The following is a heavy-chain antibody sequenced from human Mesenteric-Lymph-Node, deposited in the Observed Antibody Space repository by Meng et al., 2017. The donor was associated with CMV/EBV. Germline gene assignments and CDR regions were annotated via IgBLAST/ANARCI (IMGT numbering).Heavy chain of an antibody. D-gene: IGHD2-2*02. CDR3: ARWCSSTSCYTSDY. CDR2: IIPILGIA. J-gene: IGHJ4*02. V-gene: IGHV1-69*02. CDR1: GYTFTSYT. Sequence: SVKVSCKASGYTFTSYTISWVRQAPGQGLEWMGRIIPILGIANYAQKFQGRVTITADKSTSTAYMELSSLRSEDTAVYYCARWCSSTSCYTSDYWGQGTLVTVSS.